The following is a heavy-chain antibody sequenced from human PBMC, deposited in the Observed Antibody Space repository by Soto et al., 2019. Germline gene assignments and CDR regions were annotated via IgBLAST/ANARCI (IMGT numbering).Heavy chain of an antibody. J-gene: IGHJ4*02. D-gene: IGHD6-19*01. CDR2: ITSDTNTI. Sequence: ESGGGLVQPGGSLRLSCAASGFPFSIYSMNWVRQAPGKGLEWSSYITSDTNTIKYADSVKGRFTISRGNAKNLVYLQMNSLRDEDTAVYFCARSVEGHFDYWGQGTVVTVSS. CDR1: GFPFSIYS. V-gene: IGHV3-48*02. CDR3: ARSVEGHFDY.